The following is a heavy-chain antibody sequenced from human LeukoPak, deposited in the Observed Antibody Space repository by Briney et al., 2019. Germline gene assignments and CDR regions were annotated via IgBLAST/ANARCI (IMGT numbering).Heavy chain of an antibody. Sequence: GGSLRLSCAASGFTFSSHWMSWVRQAPGKGLEWVGRIKSKTDGGTTDYAAPVKGRFTISRDDSKNTLYLQMNSLKTEDTAVYYCTTDGDTLSPVFKGWGQGTLVTVSS. D-gene: IGHD2-21*01. CDR2: IKSKTDGGTT. CDR3: TTDGDTLSPVFKG. J-gene: IGHJ4*02. V-gene: IGHV3-15*01. CDR1: GFTFSSHW.